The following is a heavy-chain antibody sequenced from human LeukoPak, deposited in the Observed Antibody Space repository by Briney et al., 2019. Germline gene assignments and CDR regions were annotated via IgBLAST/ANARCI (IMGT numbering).Heavy chain of an antibody. CDR3: ARDLVHGYYDSSGYSTLFDY. CDR2: IKQDGGET. CDR1: GFTFSTYW. J-gene: IGHJ4*02. Sequence: TGGSLRLSCAASGFTFSTYWMSWVRQAPGKGLEWVANIKQDGGETYYVDSVKGRFTISRDYAKNSLYLQMNSLRAEDTAVYYCARDLVHGYYDSSGYSTLFDYWGQGTLVTVSS. V-gene: IGHV3-7*01. D-gene: IGHD3-22*01.